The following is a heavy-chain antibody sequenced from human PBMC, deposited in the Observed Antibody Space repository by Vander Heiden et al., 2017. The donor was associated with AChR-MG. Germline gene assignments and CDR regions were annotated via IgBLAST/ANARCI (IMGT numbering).Heavy chain of an antibody. Sequence: QVPLVESGAEAKPPGASVKVSCKASGYAFSTYTIHWVRQPPGQRLEWMGWINAATGDTKYLQKFQGRVTITRDTPTETAYMELKRLRSDDTAVFYCARGYSSGRFDFQLWGQGTLVTVSS. CDR2: INAATGDT. J-gene: IGHJ1*01. V-gene: IGHV1-3*01. CDR3: ARGYSSGRFDFQL. D-gene: IGHD6-25*01. CDR1: GYAFSTYT.